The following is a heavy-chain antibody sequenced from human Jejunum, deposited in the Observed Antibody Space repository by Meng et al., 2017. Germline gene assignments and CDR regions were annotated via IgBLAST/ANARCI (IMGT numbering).Heavy chain of an antibody. J-gene: IGHJ6*02. CDR1: GGSVSSYY. CDR3: ARDWGVTMVRGVIGRGMDV. Sequence: SETLSLTCTVSGGSVSSYYWSWIRQPAGRGPEWIGRVYISGSTNYNPSLKSRVTMSVDTSNNQFSLKLSSVTAADTAVYYCARDWGVTMVRGVIGRGMDVWGQGPTVTVSS. CDR2: VYISGST. D-gene: IGHD3-10*01. V-gene: IGHV4-4*07.